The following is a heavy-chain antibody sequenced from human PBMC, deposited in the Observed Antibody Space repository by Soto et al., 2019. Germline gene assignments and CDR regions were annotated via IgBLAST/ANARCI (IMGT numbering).Heavy chain of an antibody. V-gene: IGHV4-59*01. CDR3: ARLWDGYNYYFDD. CDR1: GGSISSYY. J-gene: IGHJ4*02. D-gene: IGHD5-18*01. Sequence: SETLSLTCTVSGGSISSYYWSCIRQPPWKGLEWIGYIYYSGSTNYNPSLKSRVTISVDTSKNQFSLKLSSVTAADTAVYYCARLWDGYNYYFDDWGQGTVVT. CDR2: IYYSGST.